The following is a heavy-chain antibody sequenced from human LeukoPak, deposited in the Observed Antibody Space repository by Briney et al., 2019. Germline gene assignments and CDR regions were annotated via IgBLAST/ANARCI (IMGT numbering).Heavy chain of an antibody. Sequence: GGSLRLSCAASGFTFSSCWMHWVRQAPGKGLVWISRITTDGMYTAYADSVKGRFTIPRDNAKNTLYLQMNSLRADDSAVYFCVRDFSVERVANWGQGTLVTVSS. V-gene: IGHV3-74*01. CDR3: VRDFSVERVAN. D-gene: IGHD4-23*01. CDR1: GFTFSSCW. CDR2: ITTDGMYT. J-gene: IGHJ4*02.